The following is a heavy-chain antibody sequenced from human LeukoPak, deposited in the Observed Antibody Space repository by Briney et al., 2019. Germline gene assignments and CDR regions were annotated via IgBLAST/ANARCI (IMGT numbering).Heavy chain of an antibody. Sequence: QPGGSLRLSCAASGFPFSNYWMTWVRQAPGRGLEWVANINRDGSERYYVDSVKGRFTISRDDAKSSLYLQMNSLRAEDTAVYYCARRNAMDVWGQGTTVIVFS. CDR1: GFPFSNYW. CDR2: INRDGSER. CDR3: ARRNAMDV. J-gene: IGHJ6*02. V-gene: IGHV3-7*03.